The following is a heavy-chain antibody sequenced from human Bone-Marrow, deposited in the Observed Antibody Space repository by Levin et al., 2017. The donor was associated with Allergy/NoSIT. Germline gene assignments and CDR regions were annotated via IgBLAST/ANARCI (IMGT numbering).Heavy chain of an antibody. Sequence: GGSLRLSCTASGFTFRDYAMSWFRQAPGKGLEWVGFIRSKAYGGTTEYAASVKGRFTISRDDSKSIAYLQLNSLKTEDTAVYYCTREREGYCSGGSCYSRSIYWGQGTLVTVSS. CDR1: GFTFRDYA. D-gene: IGHD2-15*01. CDR2: IRSKAYGGTT. V-gene: IGHV3-49*03. CDR3: TREREGYCSGGSCYSRSIY. J-gene: IGHJ4*02.